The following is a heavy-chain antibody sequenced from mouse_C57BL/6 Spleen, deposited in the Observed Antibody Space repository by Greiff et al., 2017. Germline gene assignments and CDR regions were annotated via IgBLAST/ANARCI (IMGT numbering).Heavy chain of an antibody. D-gene: IGHD2-1*01. J-gene: IGHJ4*01. CDR2: IYPGDGDT. CDR3: ARGDGNLYYAMDY. V-gene: IGHV1-82*01. CDR1: GYAFRSSW. Sequence: QVQLKESGPELVKPGASVKISCKASGYAFRSSWMNWVKQRPGKGLEWIGRIYPGDGDTNYNGKFKGKATLTADKSSSTAYMQLSSLTSEDSAVYVCARGDGNLYYAMDYWGQGTSVTVSS.